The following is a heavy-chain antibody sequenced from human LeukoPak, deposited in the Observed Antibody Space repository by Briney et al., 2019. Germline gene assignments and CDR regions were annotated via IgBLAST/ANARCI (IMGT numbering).Heavy chain of an antibody. CDR1: GGSISSYY. CDR2: IYYSGST. J-gene: IGHJ3*02. Sequence: SETLSLTCTVSGGSISSYYWSWIRQPPGKGLEWIGYIYYSGSTNYNPSLKSRVTISVDTSKNQFSLKLSSVTAADTAVYYCARLRFPDAFDIWGQGTMVTVSS. V-gene: IGHV4-59*01. CDR3: ARLRFPDAFDI. D-gene: IGHD5-12*01.